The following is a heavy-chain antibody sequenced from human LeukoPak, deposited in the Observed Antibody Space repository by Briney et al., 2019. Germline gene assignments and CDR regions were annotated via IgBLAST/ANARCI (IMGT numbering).Heavy chain of an antibody. J-gene: IGHJ4*02. CDR2: IRSKPNSYAT. V-gene: IGHV3-73*01. CDR3: TLIIYYYDSSGYYKRGEYFDY. Sequence: PGGSLRLSCAASGLTFSGSAIHWVRQAPGKGLEWMGRIRSKPNSYATAYAASVKGRFTISRDDSKNTTYLQMNSLKTEDTAVYYCTLIIYYYDSSGYYKRGEYFDYWGQGTLVTVSS. CDR1: GLTFSGSA. D-gene: IGHD3-22*01.